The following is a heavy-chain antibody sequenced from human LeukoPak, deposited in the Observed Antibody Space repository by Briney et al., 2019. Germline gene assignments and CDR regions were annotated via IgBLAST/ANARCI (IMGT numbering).Heavy chain of an antibody. Sequence: PGGSLRLSCAASGFTFSSYAMHWVRQAPGKGLEWVAVISYDGSNKYYADSVKGRFTISRDNSKNTLYLQMNSLRAEDTAVYYCARGQAGIAARLVPNWFDPWGQGTLVTVSS. D-gene: IGHD6-6*01. CDR2: ISYDGSNK. CDR1: GFTFSSYA. CDR3: ARGQAGIAARLVPNWFDP. V-gene: IGHV3-30-3*01. J-gene: IGHJ5*02.